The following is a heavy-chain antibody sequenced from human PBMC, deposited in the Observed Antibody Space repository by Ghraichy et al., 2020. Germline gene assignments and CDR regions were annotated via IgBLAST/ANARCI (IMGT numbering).Heavy chain of an antibody. J-gene: IGHJ6*02. CDR3: ARDRVSKGYNSGWFQAYHYYDMDV. Sequence: GESLNISCAASGFSFRFYGMHWVRQAPGRGLEWVAVIRYDGTNTYYSDSVKGRFTISRDNSKATLYLQMNSLRAEDTAVYFCARDRVSKGYNSGWFQAYHYYDMDVWGQGTTVTVSS. V-gene: IGHV3-33*01. CDR1: GFSFRFYG. CDR2: IRYDGTNT. D-gene: IGHD6-19*01.